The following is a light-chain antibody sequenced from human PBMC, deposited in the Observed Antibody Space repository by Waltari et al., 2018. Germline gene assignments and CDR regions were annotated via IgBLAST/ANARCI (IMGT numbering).Light chain of an antibody. CDR1: ALPRQY. J-gene: IGLJ2*01. Sequence: SYELTQLPSVSVSPGQTARITCSGDALPRQYAYWYQQRPGQAPMLMIYQDTQRPSEIPERFSGSSSGTTVTLTISEVQAEDEADYYCQSADGSGTYVVFGGGTKLTVL. CDR2: QDT. CDR3: QSADGSGTYVV. V-gene: IGLV3-25*03.